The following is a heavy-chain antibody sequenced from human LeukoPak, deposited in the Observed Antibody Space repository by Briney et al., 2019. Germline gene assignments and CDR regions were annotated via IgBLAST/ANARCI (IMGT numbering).Heavy chain of an antibody. CDR3: LLYDSGST. V-gene: IGHV3-30*02. J-gene: IGHJ5*02. CDR2: IRDDGSKT. Sequence: PGGSLRLSCVGSGFTFSSHGLHWVRQAPGKGLEWVAFIRDDGSKTHYADSLKGRFTVSRDNAKNSLYLQMNSLRAEDTAVYYCLLYDSGSTWGQGTLVTVSS. D-gene: IGHD3-10*01. CDR1: GFTFSSHG.